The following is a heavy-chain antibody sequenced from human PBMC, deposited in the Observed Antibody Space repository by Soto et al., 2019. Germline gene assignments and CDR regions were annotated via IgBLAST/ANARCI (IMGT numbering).Heavy chain of an antibody. CDR2: IDIGGNT. D-gene: IGHD2-2*01. Sequence: GSLRLSCVVSGFSVTNNYMNWVRQAPGKGLEWVSIIDIGGNTYYADSVKDRFTISRDNSRNTLYLHMDSLRAEDTAVYYCARGRGSTGYLGREHYFDYWGQGTLVTVSS. V-gene: IGHV3-66*01. CDR3: ARGRGSTGYLGREHYFDY. J-gene: IGHJ4*02. CDR1: GFSVTNNY.